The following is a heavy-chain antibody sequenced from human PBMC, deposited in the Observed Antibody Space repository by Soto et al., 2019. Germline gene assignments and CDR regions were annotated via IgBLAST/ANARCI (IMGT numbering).Heavy chain of an antibody. D-gene: IGHD3-10*01. CDR1: GYTFTSYD. V-gene: IGHV1-8*01. J-gene: IGHJ5*02. CDR3: AREQHNYYGSGSTANWFGP. CDR2: MNPNSGNT. Sequence: ASEKTSCKASGYTFTSYDINWVRQATGQGLEWMGWMNPNSGNTGYAQKFQGRVTMTRNTSISTAYMELSSRRSEDTAVYYCAREQHNYYGSGSTANWFGPCERRTRVTVSS.